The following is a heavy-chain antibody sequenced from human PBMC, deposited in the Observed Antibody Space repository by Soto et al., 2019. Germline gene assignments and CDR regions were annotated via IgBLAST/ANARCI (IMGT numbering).Heavy chain of an antibody. CDR1: GFTFSSYW. Sequence: GGSLRLSCAASGFTFSSYWMSWVLQAPGKGLEWVANIKQDGSEKYYVDSVKGRFTISRDNAKNSLYLQMNSLRAEDTAVYYCARDPVEYSSSFDIWGQGTMVTVSS. J-gene: IGHJ3*02. CDR2: IKQDGSEK. V-gene: IGHV3-7*01. CDR3: ARDPVEYSSSFDI. D-gene: IGHD6-6*01.